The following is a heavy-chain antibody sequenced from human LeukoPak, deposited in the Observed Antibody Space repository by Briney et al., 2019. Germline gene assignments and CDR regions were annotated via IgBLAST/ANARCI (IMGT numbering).Heavy chain of an antibody. CDR1: GFTFSSYE. Sequence: GGSLRLSCAASGFTFSSYEMNWVRQAPGKGLEWVSYISSSGSTIYYADSVKGRFTISRDNAKNSLYLQMNSLRAEDTAVYYCARDERVTMITYYMDVWGKGTTVTISS. D-gene: IGHD3-22*01. V-gene: IGHV3-48*03. J-gene: IGHJ6*03. CDR2: ISSSGSTI. CDR3: ARDERVTMITYYMDV.